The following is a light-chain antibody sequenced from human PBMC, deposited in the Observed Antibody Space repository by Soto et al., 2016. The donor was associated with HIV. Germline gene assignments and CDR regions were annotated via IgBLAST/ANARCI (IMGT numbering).Light chain of an antibody. Sequence: SYELTQPPSVSVASGETATITCGGDNIGTKAVHWYQQRPGQAPVLVLFDDSDRPSGIPERFSASKSQNTATLTIRRVEAGDEADYYCQVWDSSSDHYVFGTGTKVTVL. CDR1: NIGTKA. CDR2: DDS. CDR3: QVWDSSSDHYV. V-gene: IGLV3-21*02. J-gene: IGLJ1*01.